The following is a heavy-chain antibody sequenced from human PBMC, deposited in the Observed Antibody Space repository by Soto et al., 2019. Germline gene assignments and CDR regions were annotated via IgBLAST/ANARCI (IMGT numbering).Heavy chain of an antibody. J-gene: IGHJ4*02. CDR3: HGYGY. CDR1: GFSVTANY. Sequence: EVQVVESGGRLIQPGGSLRLSCEVSGFSVTANYMSWVRQAPEKGLEWVSVIYSGGSTYYVDSVKGRFSISRDISKNTLYLQMNSLRAEDTAVYYCHGYGYWGQGTLVTVSS. V-gene: IGHV3-53*01. D-gene: IGHD5-12*01. CDR2: IYSGGST.